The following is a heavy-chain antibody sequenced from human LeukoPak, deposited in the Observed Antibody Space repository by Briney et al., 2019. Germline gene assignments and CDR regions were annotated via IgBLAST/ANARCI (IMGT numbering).Heavy chain of an antibody. V-gene: IGHV3-30*19. CDR2: ISFHGTDT. Sequence: GGSLRLSCAASGFTFSSYVMHWVRQAPGKGLEGVEVISFHGTDTFYADSVKGRFTISRDNSKNTLYLQMSSLRGDDTAVYYCARPRATVTRISSFDMWGQGTMVTVSS. J-gene: IGHJ3*02. CDR1: GFTFSSYV. CDR3: ARPRATVTRISSFDM. D-gene: IGHD4-11*01.